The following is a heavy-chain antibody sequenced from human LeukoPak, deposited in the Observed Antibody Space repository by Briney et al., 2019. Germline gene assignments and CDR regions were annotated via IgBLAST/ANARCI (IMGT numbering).Heavy chain of an antibody. Sequence: GGSLRLSCAASGFTFSSYGTHWVRQAPGKGLEWVAVIWYDGSNKYYADSVKGRFTISRDNSKNTLYLQMNSLRAEDTAVYYCAKGGGTATMVRGVIIGDYFDYWGQGTLVTVSS. CDR3: AKGGGTATMVRGVIIGDYFDY. J-gene: IGHJ4*02. D-gene: IGHD3-10*01. CDR1: GFTFSSYG. CDR2: IWYDGSNK. V-gene: IGHV3-33*06.